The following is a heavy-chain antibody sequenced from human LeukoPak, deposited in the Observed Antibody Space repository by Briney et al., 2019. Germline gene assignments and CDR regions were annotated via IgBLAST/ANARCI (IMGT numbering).Heavy chain of an antibody. CDR2: IYYSGST. J-gene: IGHJ3*02. Sequence: SETLSLTCTVSGGSISSSSYFWGWIRQPPGKGLEWIGSIYYSGSTYYNPSLKSRVTLSVDTSKNQFSLKLSSVTAADTAVYYCARSKCSGGSCYSGAFDIWGQGTMVTVSS. V-gene: IGHV4-39*07. D-gene: IGHD2-15*01. CDR3: ARSKCSGGSCYSGAFDI. CDR1: GGSISSSSYF.